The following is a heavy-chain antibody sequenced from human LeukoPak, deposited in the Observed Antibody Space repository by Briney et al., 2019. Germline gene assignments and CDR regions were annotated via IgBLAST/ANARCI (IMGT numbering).Heavy chain of an antibody. Sequence: PETLSLTCSVSADSLSSARNYWGWIRQAPGNGMESLACAYSRGSTHANPSLTSRVSISIDMSKSQFSLKLYSVTASDAAIYYCARHLSGTAMAHYFDFWGQGTLVTVSS. CDR1: ADSLSSARNY. D-gene: IGHD5-18*01. J-gene: IGHJ4*02. V-gene: IGHV4-39*01. CDR2: AYSRGST. CDR3: ARHLSGTAMAHYFDF.